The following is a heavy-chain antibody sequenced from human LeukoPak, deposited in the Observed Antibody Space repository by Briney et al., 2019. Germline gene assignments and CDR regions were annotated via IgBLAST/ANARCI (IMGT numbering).Heavy chain of an antibody. D-gene: IGHD5-12*01. CDR1: GFTVSSNY. J-gene: IGHJ4*02. V-gene: IGHV3-66*01. CDR2: IYSGGST. CDR3: ARVPRGYSGYEFDY. Sequence: GGSLRLSYAASGFTVSSNYMSWVRQAPGKGLEWVSVIYSGGSTYYADSVKGRFTISRDNSKNTLYLQMNSLRAEDTAVYYCARVPRGYSGYEFDYWGQGTLVTVSS.